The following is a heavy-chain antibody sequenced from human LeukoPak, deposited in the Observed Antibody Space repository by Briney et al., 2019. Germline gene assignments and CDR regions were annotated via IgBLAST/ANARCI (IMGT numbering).Heavy chain of an antibody. CDR2: IYYRST. J-gene: IGHJ4*02. Sequence: NASETLSLTCTVSGGSISSYYWSWIRQPPGKGLEWIGYIYYRSTNYNPSLKSRVTISIDTSKNQLSLKLSSVAAADTAVYYCARHCDNDGYYYAHFDYWGQGTLVTVSS. CDR1: GGSISSYY. V-gene: IGHV4-59*08. CDR3: ARHCDNDGYYYAHFDY. D-gene: IGHD3-22*01.